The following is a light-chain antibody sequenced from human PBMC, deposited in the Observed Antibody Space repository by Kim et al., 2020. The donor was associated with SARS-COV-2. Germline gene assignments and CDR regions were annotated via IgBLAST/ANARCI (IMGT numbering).Light chain of an antibody. CDR3: NSRDSSDNHVV. J-gene: IGLJ2*01. CDR1: SLRSYY. Sequence: AVGQTVRITCQGDSLRSYYASWYQQRPGQATLLVIYGKNNRPSGIPDRFSGSSSGNTASLTITGAQAEDEADYYCNSRDSSDNHVVFGGGTQLTVL. CDR2: GKN. V-gene: IGLV3-19*01.